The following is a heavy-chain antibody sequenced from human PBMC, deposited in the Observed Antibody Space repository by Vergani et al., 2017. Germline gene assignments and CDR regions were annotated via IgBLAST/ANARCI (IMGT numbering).Heavy chain of an antibody. CDR1: GASINSRYY. Sequence: QVQLQESGPGLVKPSQTLSLTCSVSGASINSRYYWSWVRQPAGKGLQWVGRVYFTGSTNYNPSLRSRVSLSIDTSRNQFSRKLHSVSAEDTAMYFCARAEFSTNYYGQSYYFDFWGQGIPVTVSS. D-gene: IGHD3-22*01. CDR2: VYFTGST. V-gene: IGHV4-4*07. CDR3: ARAEFSTNYYGQSYYFDF. J-gene: IGHJ4*02.